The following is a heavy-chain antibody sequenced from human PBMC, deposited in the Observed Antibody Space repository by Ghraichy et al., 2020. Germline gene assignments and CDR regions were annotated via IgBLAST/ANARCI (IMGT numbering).Heavy chain of an antibody. CDR1: GFTFSNAW. CDR3: TTELEVVTAILLPPPDY. J-gene: IGHJ4*02. CDR2: IKSKTDGGTT. V-gene: IGHV3-15*01. D-gene: IGHD2-21*02. Sequence: GGSLRLSCAASGFTFSNAWMSWVRQAPGKGLEWVGRIKSKTDGGTTDYAAPVKGRFTISRDDSKNTLYLQMNSLKTEDTAVYYCTTELEVVTAILLPPPDYWGQGTLVTVSS.